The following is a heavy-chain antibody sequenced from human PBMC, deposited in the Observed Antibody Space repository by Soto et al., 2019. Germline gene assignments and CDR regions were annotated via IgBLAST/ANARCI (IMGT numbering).Heavy chain of an antibody. CDR1: GFTFSSYG. CDR3: AREPMIVAEGYFDL. J-gene: IGHJ2*01. V-gene: IGHV3-33*01. D-gene: IGHD3-22*01. Sequence: QVQLVESGGGVVQPGRSLRLSCAASGFTFSSYGMHWVRQAPGKGLEWVAVIWYDGSNKYYADSVKGRFTISRDNYKNTLYLQMNSLRAEDTAVYYCAREPMIVAEGYFDLWGRGTLVTVSS. CDR2: IWYDGSNK.